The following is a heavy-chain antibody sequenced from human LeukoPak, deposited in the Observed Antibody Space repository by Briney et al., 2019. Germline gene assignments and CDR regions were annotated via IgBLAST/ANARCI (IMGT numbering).Heavy chain of an antibody. CDR1: GGTFSSYA. Sequence: ALVKVSCKASGGTFSSYAISWVRQAPGQGLEWMGRIIPILGIANYAQKFQGRVTITADKSTSTAYMELSSLRSEDTAVYYCARDLSGVGAWGQGTLVTVSS. J-gene: IGHJ4*02. D-gene: IGHD1-26*01. V-gene: IGHV1-69*04. CDR3: ARDLSGVGA. CDR2: IIPILGIA.